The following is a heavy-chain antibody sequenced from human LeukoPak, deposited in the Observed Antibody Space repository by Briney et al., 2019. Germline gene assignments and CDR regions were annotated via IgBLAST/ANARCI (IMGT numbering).Heavy chain of an antibody. J-gene: IGHJ1*01. V-gene: IGHV4-61*09. CDR2: IYTSGST. Sequence: SQTLSLTCTVSGGSISSGGYYWSWIRQPPGKGLEWMGYIYTSGSTNYNPSLKSRVTISVDTSKNQFSLKLSSVTAADTAVYYCARHGGWPQQLVLVYFQHWGQGTLVTVSS. D-gene: IGHD6-13*01. CDR3: ARHGGWPQQLVLVYFQH. CDR1: GGSISSGGYY.